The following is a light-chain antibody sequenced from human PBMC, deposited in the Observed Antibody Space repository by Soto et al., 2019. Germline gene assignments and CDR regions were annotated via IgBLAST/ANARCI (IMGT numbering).Light chain of an antibody. J-gene: IGKJ4*01. CDR3: QQRGDWPLT. CDR2: DTS. Sequence: EIVLTQSPATLSLSPGERATLSCRASQSVSSFLGWYQQKPGQAPRLLIYDTSNRATGIPARFSGSGSGTDFTLTISSLEPEDFAVYYCQQRGDWPLTFGGGTKVEIK. V-gene: IGKV3-11*01. CDR1: QSVSSF.